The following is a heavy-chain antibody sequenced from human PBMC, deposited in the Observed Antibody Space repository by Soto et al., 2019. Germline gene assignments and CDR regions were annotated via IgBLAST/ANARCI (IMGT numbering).Heavy chain of an antibody. V-gene: IGHV3-72*01. CDR3: ARNGRTGSYFDY. J-gene: IGHJ4*02. CDR1: GFTFSDHY. D-gene: IGHD3-10*01. CDR2: IRNKANSYTT. Sequence: EVQLVESGGGLVQPGGSLRLSCAASGFTFSDHYMDWVRQAPGKGLEWVGRIRNKANSYTTDYAASVKGRFTISRDDSTTSLYLQMNSLKTEDTAVYYCARNGRTGSYFDYWGQGTVVTVSS.